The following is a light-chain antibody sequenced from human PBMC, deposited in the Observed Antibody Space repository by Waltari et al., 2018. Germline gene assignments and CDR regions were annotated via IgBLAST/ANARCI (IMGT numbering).Light chain of an antibody. V-gene: IGKV3-20*01. CDR3: HHYGSSPQGT. CDR1: QSISDTS. J-gene: IGKJ3*01. CDR2: GAS. Sequence: ELVLTQSPGTLSLSPGERATLSGRACQSISDTSLGWYQQRPGQAPRLLIYGASSRAAGIPDRFSGSGSGTDFTLTISRLEPEDFAVYYCHHYGSSPQGTFGPGTRVDI.